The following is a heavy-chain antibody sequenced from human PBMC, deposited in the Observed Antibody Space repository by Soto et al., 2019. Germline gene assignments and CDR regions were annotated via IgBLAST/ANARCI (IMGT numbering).Heavy chain of an antibody. CDR1: GFTFSNYD. CDR2: ISGGGDNT. CDR3: ANGVGDSGSGSYPFWY. V-gene: IGHV3-23*01. J-gene: IGHJ4*02. Sequence: EVQVLESGGGLVQPGGSLRLSCAASGFTFSNYDMKWVRQAPGKGLEWVSGISGGGDNTYYADAVKGRFNSSRENSKNPVFLQLTRRRAEDTAVYYCANGVGDSGSGSYPFWYWGQGTLVTVSS. D-gene: IGHD3-10*01.